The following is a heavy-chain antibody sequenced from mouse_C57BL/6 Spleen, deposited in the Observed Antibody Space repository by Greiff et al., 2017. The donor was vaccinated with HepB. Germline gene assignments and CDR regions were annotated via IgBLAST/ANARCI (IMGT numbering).Heavy chain of an antibody. D-gene: IGHD1-1*01. CDR2: IHPSDSDT. J-gene: IGHJ3*01. CDR3: ARVYGSSSTWFAY. CDR1: GYTFTSYW. V-gene: IGHV1-74*01. Sequence: QVQLQQPGAELVKPGASVKVSCKASGYTFTSYWMHWVKQKPGQGLEWIGRIHPSDSDTNYNQKFKGKATLTVDKSSSTAYMQLSSLTSEDSAVYYCARVYGSSSTWFAYWGQGTLVTVSA.